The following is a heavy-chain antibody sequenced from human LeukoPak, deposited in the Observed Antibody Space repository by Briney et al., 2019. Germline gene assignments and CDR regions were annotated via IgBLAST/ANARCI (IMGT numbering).Heavy chain of an antibody. CDR1: GYSISSGYY. CDR2: IYHSGST. D-gene: IGHD6-13*01. CDR3: ARTTEAHSWRTRYYDYYMDV. V-gene: IGHV4-38-2*02. Sequence: SETLSLTCTVSGYSISSGYYWGWIRQPPGKGLEWIGRIYHSGSTYYNPSLKSRVTISVDTSKNQFSLKLSSVTAADTAVYYCARTTEAHSWRTRYYDYYMDVWGKGTTVTVSS. J-gene: IGHJ6*03.